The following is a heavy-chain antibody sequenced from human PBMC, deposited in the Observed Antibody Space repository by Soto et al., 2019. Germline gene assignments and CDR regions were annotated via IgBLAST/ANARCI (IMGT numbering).Heavy chain of an antibody. J-gene: IGHJ5*02. V-gene: IGHV1-8*01. CDR3: ARMATSGTLNWFDP. CDR1: GYTFTNYD. Sequence: ASVKVSCKASGYTFTNYDISWVRQATGQGLEWMGWMNPNSANTGYAQKFQGRVSMTRDTSINTAYMELSSLRSEDTAIYYCARMATSGTLNWFDPWGQGTLVTVS. D-gene: IGHD1-26*01. CDR2: MNPNSANT.